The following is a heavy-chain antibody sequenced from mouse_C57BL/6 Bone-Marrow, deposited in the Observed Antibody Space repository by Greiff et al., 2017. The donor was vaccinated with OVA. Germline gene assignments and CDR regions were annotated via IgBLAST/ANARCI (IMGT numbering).Heavy chain of an antibody. V-gene: IGHV1-64*01. Sequence: QVQLQQPGAELVKPGASVKLSCKASGYTFTSYWMHWVKQRPGQGLEWIGMIHPNSGSTNYTEKFKSKATLTVDKSSSTAYMQLSSLTSEDSAVYYCARLPYYSNSGLYYYARDYWGQGTSVTVSS. CDR1: GYTFTSYW. J-gene: IGHJ4*01. D-gene: IGHD2-5*01. CDR2: IHPNSGST. CDR3: ARLPYYSNSGLYYYARDY.